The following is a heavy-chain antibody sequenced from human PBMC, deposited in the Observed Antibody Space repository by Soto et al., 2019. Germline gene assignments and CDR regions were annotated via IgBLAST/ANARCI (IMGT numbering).Heavy chain of an antibody. CDR1: GYKFTSDV. J-gene: IGHJ1*01. D-gene: IGHD1-1*01. CDR2: IPPSGDT. Sequence: ASAKVPGKASGYKFTSDVIHWVRQAPGQGLEWMGMIPPSGDTGYAQKFRARVTMTTDTSTTTSCMDLRNLTSEDTAVYFSVRGYRTTSPWPGDFQFW. V-gene: IGHV1-46*01. CDR3: VRGYRTTSPWPGDFQF.